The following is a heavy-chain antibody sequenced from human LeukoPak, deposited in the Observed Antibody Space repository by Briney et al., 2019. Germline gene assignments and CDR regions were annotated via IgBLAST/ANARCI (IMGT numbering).Heavy chain of an antibody. J-gene: IGHJ4*02. CDR1: GLSLNNYA. V-gene: IGHV3-30*02. Sequence: GGSLRLSCTASGLSLNNYAMSWVRQAPGKGLEWVAFIRSDGSNKYYADSVKGRFTISRDNSKNTLYLQLNSLRAEDTAVYYCAKVMDRDIVATIRLGSQYYFDYWGQGTLVTVSS. CDR2: IRSDGSNK. D-gene: IGHD5-12*01. CDR3: AKVMDRDIVATIRLGSQYYFDY.